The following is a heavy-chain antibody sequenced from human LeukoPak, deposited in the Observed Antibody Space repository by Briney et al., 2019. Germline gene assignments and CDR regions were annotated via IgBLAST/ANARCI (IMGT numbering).Heavy chain of an antibody. Sequence: ASVKVSCTASGYTFTSYDINWVRQATEQGLEWMGWMNPNSGNTGYAQKFQGRVTMTRNTSISTAYMELSSLRSEDTAVYYCARGGVQTYYDILTGYYPYYFDYWSQGTLVTVSS. CDR1: GYTFTSYD. CDR2: MNPNSGNT. CDR3: ARGGVQTYYDILTGYYPYYFDY. V-gene: IGHV1-8*01. J-gene: IGHJ4*02. D-gene: IGHD3-9*01.